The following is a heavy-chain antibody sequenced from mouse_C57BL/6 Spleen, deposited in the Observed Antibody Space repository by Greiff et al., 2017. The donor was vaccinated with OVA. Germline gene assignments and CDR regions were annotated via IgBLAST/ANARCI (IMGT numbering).Heavy chain of an antibody. D-gene: IGHD2-4*01. CDR1: GFTFSSYA. J-gene: IGHJ4*01. V-gene: IGHV5-9-1*02. Sequence: EVKLQESGAGLVKPGGSLKLSCAASGFTFSSYAMSWVRQTPEKRLEWVAYISSGGDYIYYADTVKGRFTISRDNARNTLYLQMSSLKSEDTAMYYCTRDRGLDYDYAMDYWGQGTSVTVSS. CDR2: ISSGGDYI. CDR3: TRDRGLDYDYAMDY.